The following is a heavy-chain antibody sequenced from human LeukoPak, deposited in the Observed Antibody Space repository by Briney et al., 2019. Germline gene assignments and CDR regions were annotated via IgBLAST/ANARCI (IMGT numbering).Heavy chain of an antibody. CDR3: ARDTRSGYLDY. V-gene: IGHV4-59*01. D-gene: IGHD3-22*01. J-gene: IGHJ4*02. CDR1: GGSISSYY. Sequence: SETLSLTCTVSGGSISSYYWRWIRQPPGKGLEWIGYIYYSGSTNYNPSLKSRVTISVDTSKNQFSLELSSVTAADTAVYYCARDTRSGYLDYWGQGTLVTVSS. CDR2: IYYSGST.